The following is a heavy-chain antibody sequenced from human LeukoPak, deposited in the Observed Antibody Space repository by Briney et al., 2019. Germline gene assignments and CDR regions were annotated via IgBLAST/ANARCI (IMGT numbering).Heavy chain of an antibody. V-gene: IGHV3-48*04. CDR2: ISSSGSII. CDR3: ARDFGYF. CDR1: GISVSTNY. Sequence: PGESLRLSCAVSGISVSTNYMNWVRQAPGKGLEWVSYISSSGSIIYYSDSVKGRFTISRGNAKNSLYLQMNSLRAEDTAVYYCARDFGYFWGQGTLVTVSS. J-gene: IGHJ4*02. D-gene: IGHD3-10*01.